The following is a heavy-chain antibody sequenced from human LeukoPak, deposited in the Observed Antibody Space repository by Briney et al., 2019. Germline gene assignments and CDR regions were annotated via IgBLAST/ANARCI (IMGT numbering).Heavy chain of an antibody. Sequence: ASVKVSCKASGYTFTSYCISWVRQAPGQGLEWMGWISAYNGNTNYAQKLQGRVTMTTDTSTSTAYMELRSLRSDDTAVYYCARMDGVFIAVAGNLVFPPSYPYDYWGQGTLVTVSS. D-gene: IGHD6-19*01. CDR3: ARMDGVFIAVAGNLVFPPSYPYDY. CDR1: GYTFTSYC. J-gene: IGHJ4*02. V-gene: IGHV1-18*01. CDR2: ISAYNGNT.